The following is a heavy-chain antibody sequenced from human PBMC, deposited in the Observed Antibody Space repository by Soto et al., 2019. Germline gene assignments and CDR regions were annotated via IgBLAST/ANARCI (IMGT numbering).Heavy chain of an antibody. CDR2: ISYDGSNK. CDR3: ASLTRDSSARIPEDY. V-gene: IGHV3-30-3*01. D-gene: IGHD3-22*01. J-gene: IGHJ4*02. CDR1: GFTFSSYA. Sequence: QVQLVESGGGVVQPGRSLRLSCAASGFTFSSYAMHWVRQAPGKGLEWVAVISYDGSNKYYADSVKGRFTISRDNSKNTLYLQMNSLRAEDTAVYYCASLTRDSSARIPEDYWGQGTLVTVSS.